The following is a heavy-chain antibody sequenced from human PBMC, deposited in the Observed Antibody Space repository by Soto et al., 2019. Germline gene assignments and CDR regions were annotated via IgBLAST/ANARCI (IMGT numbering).Heavy chain of an antibody. CDR2: IFYSGST. Sequence: SETLSLTCTVSGGSISSYYWSWIRQPPGKGLEWIGYIFYSGSTNYNPSLKSRVTISVDMSKNQFSLKLSSVTAADTAVYYCARHGRYCSGGFCYGEGYHYYYYMDVWGKGTTVTVSS. CDR3: ARHGRYCSGGFCYGEGYHYYYYMDV. J-gene: IGHJ6*03. V-gene: IGHV4-59*08. CDR1: GGSISSYY. D-gene: IGHD2-15*01.